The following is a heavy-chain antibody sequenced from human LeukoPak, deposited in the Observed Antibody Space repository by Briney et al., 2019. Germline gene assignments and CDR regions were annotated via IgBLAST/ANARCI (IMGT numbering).Heavy chain of an antibody. V-gene: IGHV3-48*03. CDR2: ISSSGDTL. CDR1: GFTFSSFE. D-gene: IGHD6-6*01. J-gene: IGHJ5*02. CDR3: ARGMYSSSS. Sequence: GGSLRLSCAASGFTFSSFEMHWVRQAPGKGLEWVSYISSSGDTLYYANSMKGRFTISRDNAKDTLYLQMNSLRAEDTAVYYCARGMYSSSSWGQGTLVTVSS.